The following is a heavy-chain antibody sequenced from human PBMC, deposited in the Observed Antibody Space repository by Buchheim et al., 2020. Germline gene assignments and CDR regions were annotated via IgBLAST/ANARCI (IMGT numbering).Heavy chain of an antibody. CDR3: ARGDCSGGSCYLPHYYGMDV. CDR2: IYYSGST. CDR1: GGSISSYY. Sequence: QVQLQESGPGLVKPSETLSLTCTVSGGSISSYYWSWIRQPPGKGLEWIGYIYYSGSTNYNTSLKSRGTISVDTSKNQFSLKLSSVTAADTAVYYCARGDCSGGSCYLPHYYGMDVWGQGTT. J-gene: IGHJ6*02. V-gene: IGHV4-59*01. D-gene: IGHD2-15*01.